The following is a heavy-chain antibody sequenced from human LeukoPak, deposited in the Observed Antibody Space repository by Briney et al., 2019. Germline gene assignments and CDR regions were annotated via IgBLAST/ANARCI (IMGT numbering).Heavy chain of an antibody. J-gene: IGHJ4*02. CDR3: ARNSSGIHFDY. D-gene: IGHD3-22*01. V-gene: IGHV4-59*08. Sequence: SETLSLTCSVSGDSVTSYYWSWIRQPPGKGLEWIGYVSYDGTTNYTPPLRSRVIMAVNTANNNISLGLTSVTAADTAVYYCARNSSGIHFDYWGRGTLVTVSS. CDR1: GDSVTSYY. CDR2: VSYDGTT.